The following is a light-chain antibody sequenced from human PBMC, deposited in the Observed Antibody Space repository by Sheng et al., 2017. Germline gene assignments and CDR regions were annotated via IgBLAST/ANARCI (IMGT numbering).Light chain of an antibody. CDR3: SSYTSSTTLYV. J-gene: IGLJ1*01. Sequence: QSALTQPASVSGSPGQSITISCTGTSSDVGGYNYVSWYQQHPGKAPKLMIYDVTNRPSGVSNRFSGSKFGNTASLTISGLQADDEADYYCSSYTSSTTLYVFGTGTKVTVL. CDR1: SSDVGGYNY. CDR2: DVT. V-gene: IGLV2-14*03.